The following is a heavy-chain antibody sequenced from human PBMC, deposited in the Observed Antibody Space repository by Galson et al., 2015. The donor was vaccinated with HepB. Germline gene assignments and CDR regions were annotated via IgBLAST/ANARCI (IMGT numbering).Heavy chain of an antibody. CDR2: IYWDDDE. D-gene: IGHD2-2*01. V-gene: IGHV2-5*02. J-gene: IGHJ4*02. Sequence: PALVKPTQTLTLTCTFSGFSLRTSGVGVGWIRQPPGKALEWLALIYWDDDERYRSSLKSRLTITKDTSKNQVVLTMTNMDPVDTATYYCVHSRRDAGELCNSHSCWPLYFYDHWGQGALVTVSS. CDR1: GFSLRTSGVG. CDR3: VHSRRDAGELCNSHSCWPLYFYDH.